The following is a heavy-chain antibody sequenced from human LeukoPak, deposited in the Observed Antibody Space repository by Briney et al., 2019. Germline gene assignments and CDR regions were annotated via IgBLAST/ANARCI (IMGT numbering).Heavy chain of an antibody. CDR2: INPNNYDT. CDR1: GYTFTGHY. Sequence: ASVKVSCKASGYTFTGHYVDWVRQAPGQGLEWLGWINPNNYDTRYAQRFQGRVTLTRDTSISTVYLELTSLRSEDTAVYYCARDRPSRSSGTFDYWGQGTLVTVSS. J-gene: IGHJ4*02. CDR3: ARDRPSRSSGTFDY. V-gene: IGHV1-2*02. D-gene: IGHD3-10*01.